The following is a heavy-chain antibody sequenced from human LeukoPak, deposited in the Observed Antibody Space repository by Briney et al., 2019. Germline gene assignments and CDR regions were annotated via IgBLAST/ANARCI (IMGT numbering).Heavy chain of an antibody. Sequence: GASVKVSCKASGYTFTGYYMHWVRQAPGQGLEWMGWINPNSGGTNYAQKFQGRVTMTRNTSISTAYMELSSLRSEDTAVYYCARGDYIYYDSSGYYHGYWGQGTLVTVSS. CDR3: ARGDYIYYDSSGYYHGY. D-gene: IGHD3-22*01. CDR1: GYTFTGYY. J-gene: IGHJ4*02. CDR2: INPNSGGT. V-gene: IGHV1-2*02.